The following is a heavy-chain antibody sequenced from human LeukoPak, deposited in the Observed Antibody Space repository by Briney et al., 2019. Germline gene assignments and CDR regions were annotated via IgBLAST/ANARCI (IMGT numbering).Heavy chain of an antibody. D-gene: IGHD2-2*01. CDR2: ISTDSTYI. V-gene: IGHV3-21*01. CDR1: GFTFSSYW. CDR3: AASSTSCYSCGWFDP. J-gene: IGHJ5*02. Sequence: PGGSLRLSCAASGFTFSSYWMHWVRQAPGKGLEWVSSISTDSTYIYYADSVKGRFTISRDNAKNSLYLQMSSLRTEDTAVYYCAASSTSCYSCGWFDPWGQGTLVTVSS.